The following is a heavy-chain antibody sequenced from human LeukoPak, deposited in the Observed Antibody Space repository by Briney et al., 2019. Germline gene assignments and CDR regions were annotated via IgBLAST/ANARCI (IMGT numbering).Heavy chain of an antibody. D-gene: IGHD6-19*01. V-gene: IGHV3-23*01. Sequence: GGSLGLSCAASGFTFSSYAMSWVRQAPGKGLEWVSAISGSGGSTYYADSVKGRFTISRDNSKNTLYLQMNSLRAEDTAVYYCANTGYSSGWYLFDYWGQGTLVTVSS. J-gene: IGHJ4*02. CDR2: ISGSGGST. CDR1: GFTFSSYA. CDR3: ANTGYSSGWYLFDY.